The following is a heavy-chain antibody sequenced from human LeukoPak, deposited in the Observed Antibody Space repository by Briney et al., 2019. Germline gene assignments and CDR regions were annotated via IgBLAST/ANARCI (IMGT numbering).Heavy chain of an antibody. CDR1: GYTFTAFS. Sequence: ASVKVSCTASGYTFTAFSIHWVRQAPGQGLEWMGWTRPYSGGSNSAQKFQGRVTMTRDTSISTAFLELSRLTSDDTAMYWCARSPSGGSYYGLWGQGTLVTVSS. CDR3: ARSPSGGSYYGL. V-gene: IGHV1-2*02. D-gene: IGHD1-26*01. CDR2: TRPYSGGS. J-gene: IGHJ1*01.